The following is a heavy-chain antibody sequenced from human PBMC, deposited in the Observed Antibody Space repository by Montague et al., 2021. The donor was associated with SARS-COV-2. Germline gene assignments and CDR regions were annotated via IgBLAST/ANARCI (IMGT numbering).Heavy chain of an antibody. CDR2: ISSSSSYI. CDR1: GFTFSSYS. D-gene: IGHD3-16*02. Sequence: SLRLSCAASGFTFSSYSMNWVRQAPGKGLEWVSSISSSSSYIYYSDSVKGLFTISRDNAKNSLYLQMNSLRAEDTAVYYCARDGYVWGSYRYSQYNWFDPWGQGTLVTVSS. J-gene: IGHJ5*02. V-gene: IGHV3-21*01. CDR3: ARDGYVWGSYRYSQYNWFDP.